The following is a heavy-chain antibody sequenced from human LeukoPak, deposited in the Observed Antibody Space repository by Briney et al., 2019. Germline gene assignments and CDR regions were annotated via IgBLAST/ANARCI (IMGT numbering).Heavy chain of an antibody. Sequence: SVKVSCKASVGTFSSYAISWVRQAPGQGLEWMGGIIPIFGTANYAQKFQGRVTITADESTSTAYMELSSLRSEDTAVYYCAREGYCSSTSCSYYYYYYGMDVWGQGTTVTVSS. V-gene: IGHV1-69*13. CDR2: IIPIFGTA. J-gene: IGHJ6*02. CDR3: AREGYCSSTSCSYYYYYYGMDV. D-gene: IGHD2-2*01. CDR1: VGTFSSYA.